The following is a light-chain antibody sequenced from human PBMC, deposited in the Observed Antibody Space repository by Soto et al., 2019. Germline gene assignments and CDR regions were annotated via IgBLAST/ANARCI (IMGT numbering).Light chain of an antibody. CDR2: DAS. CDR3: LLYNSYPRI. Sequence: DIQMTQSPSTLSASVGDRVTITCRASQSISGWLAWYQQKPGKAPNLRIYDASSLESGVPSRFSGSGSGTECTLSIISLQPADFACYYCLLYNSYPRIFGQGTGLEIK. V-gene: IGKV1-5*01. CDR1: QSISGW. J-gene: IGKJ5*01.